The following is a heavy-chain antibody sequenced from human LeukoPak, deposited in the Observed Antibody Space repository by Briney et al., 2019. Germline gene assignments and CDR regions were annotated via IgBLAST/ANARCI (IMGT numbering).Heavy chain of an antibody. V-gene: IGHV4-59*01. CDR3: ARGPPYYYDSSGYLDAFDI. CDR2: IYYSGRT. Sequence: SETLSLTCTASGGSISSYYWSWIRQPPGKGLEWIGYIYYSGRTNYNPSLKSRVTISVDTSKNQFSLKLSSVTAADTAVYYCARGPPYYYDSSGYLDAFDIWAKGQWSPSLQ. J-gene: IGHJ3*02. CDR1: GGSISSYY. D-gene: IGHD3-22*01.